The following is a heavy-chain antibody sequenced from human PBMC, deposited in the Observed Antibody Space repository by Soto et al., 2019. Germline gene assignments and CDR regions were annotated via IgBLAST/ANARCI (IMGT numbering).Heavy chain of an antibody. J-gene: IGHJ6*02. CDR3: ARDPERYGMDV. CDR2: ISSRGSTI. Sequence: GGSLTLSCAASGFTFSSYELPWVRQAPGKGWEGGSYISSRGSTIYYADAVKGRFTISRDNAKNSLDLPMNSLRAEDTAVYYCARDPERYGMDVWGQGTTVTVSS. V-gene: IGHV3-48*03. CDR1: GFTFSSYE.